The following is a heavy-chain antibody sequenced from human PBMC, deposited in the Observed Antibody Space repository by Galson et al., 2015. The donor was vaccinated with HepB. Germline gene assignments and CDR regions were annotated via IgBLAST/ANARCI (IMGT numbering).Heavy chain of an antibody. V-gene: IGHV1-18*01. Sequence: SVKVSCKASGYTFSSYSIAWVRQAPGQGLEWMGWISAYDSSRNYAQKLQGRVTMTTETSTATAYMELKSLTSEDTAMYYCARGAHVAVVTPTQNNWFDPWGQGTLVTVSS. J-gene: IGHJ5*02. CDR1: GYTFSSYS. CDR2: ISAYDSSR. CDR3: ARGAHVAVVTPTQNNWFDP. D-gene: IGHD2-15*01.